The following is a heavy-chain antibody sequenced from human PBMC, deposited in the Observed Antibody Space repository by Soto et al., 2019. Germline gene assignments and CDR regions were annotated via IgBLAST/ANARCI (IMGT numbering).Heavy chain of an antibody. D-gene: IGHD4-17*01. CDR3: ARRTGGDTAGFDY. Sequence: SETLPLTCTVSCGSISSYYWSWIRQPPGEGLEWIGYVYFSRGGNYNPSLKSRVTTSLDTSKNQLYLQLTSVTAADTAVYYCARRTGGDTAGFDYWGRGTLVTVSS. J-gene: IGHJ4*02. V-gene: IGHV4-59*08. CDR2: VYFSRGG. CDR1: CGSISSYY.